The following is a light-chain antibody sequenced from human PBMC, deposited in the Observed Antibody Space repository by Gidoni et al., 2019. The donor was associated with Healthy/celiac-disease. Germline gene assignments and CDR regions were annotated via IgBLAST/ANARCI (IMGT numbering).Light chain of an antibody. CDR2: GAS. Sequence: EIVLTQSPGPLSLSPGERATLTCRAGQSVSSSYLAWYQQKPGQAPRLLIYGASSRATGIPDRFSGSGSGTDFTLTISRLEPEDFAVYYCQQYGSSPDTFGQGTKLEIK. J-gene: IGKJ2*01. V-gene: IGKV3-20*01. CDR1: QSVSSSY. CDR3: QQYGSSPDT.